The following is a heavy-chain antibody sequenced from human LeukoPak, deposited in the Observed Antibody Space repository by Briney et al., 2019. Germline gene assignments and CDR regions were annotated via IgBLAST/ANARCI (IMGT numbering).Heavy chain of an antibody. D-gene: IGHD1-26*01. V-gene: IGHV4-61*02. CDR1: GGSISSGSYY. Sequence: PSETLSLTCTVSGGSISSGSYYWSWIRQPAGKGLEWIGRIYTSGSTNYNPSLKSRVTISVDTSKNQFSLKLSSVTAADTAVYYCAYTAWDYYYYMDVWGKGTTVTVSS. CDR3: AYTAWDYYYYMDV. J-gene: IGHJ6*03. CDR2: IYTSGST.